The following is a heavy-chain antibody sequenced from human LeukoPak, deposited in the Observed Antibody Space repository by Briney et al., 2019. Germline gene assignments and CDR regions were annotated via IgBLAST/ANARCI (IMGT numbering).Heavy chain of an antibody. V-gene: IGHV4-59*01. J-gene: IGHJ3*02. Sequence: LGSLCLSRAVSGGSISGYNWSCISQTPRKGLGCIGDIYYSGSANYNPSLKSRVTISVDTSKNQFSLKLSSVTAADTAVYYCASGYCGGACQWGGVDMWGQGTTVTVSS. CDR2: IYYSGSA. CDR3: ASGYCGGACQWGGVDM. CDR1: GGSISGYN. D-gene: IGHD2-21*02.